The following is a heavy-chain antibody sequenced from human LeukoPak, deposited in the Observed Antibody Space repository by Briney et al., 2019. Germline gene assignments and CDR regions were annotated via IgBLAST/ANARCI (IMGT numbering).Heavy chain of an antibody. CDR1: GGTFSSDA. D-gene: IGHD3-3*02. Sequence: SVKVSCKASGGTFSSDAISWVRQAPGQGLEWMGRIIPIFGTANYAQKFQGRVTITTDESTSTAYMELSSLRSEDTAVYYCARDSDISTFYYFDYWGQGTLVTVSS. V-gene: IGHV1-69*05. CDR2: IIPIFGTA. J-gene: IGHJ4*02. CDR3: ARDSDISTFYYFDY.